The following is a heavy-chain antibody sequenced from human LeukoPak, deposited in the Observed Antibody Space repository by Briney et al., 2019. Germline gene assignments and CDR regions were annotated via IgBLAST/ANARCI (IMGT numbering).Heavy chain of an antibody. V-gene: IGHV3-74*01. D-gene: IGHD6-6*01. J-gene: IGHJ4*02. CDR1: GFSFSGHW. CDR3: ARGPNSNWSGLDF. CDR2: ISPTGSTT. Sequence: GGSLRLSCTASGFSFSGHWMHWARQLPGKGLVWVSRISPTGSTTSHADSVKGRFTVSRDNAKNTLYLQVNNLRAEDTAVYYCARGPNSNWSGLDFWGQGTLLTVSS.